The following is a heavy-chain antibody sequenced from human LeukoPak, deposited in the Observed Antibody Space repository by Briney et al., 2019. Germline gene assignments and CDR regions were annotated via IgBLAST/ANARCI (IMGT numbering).Heavy chain of an antibody. CDR3: AKRVSKPYYYTDV. J-gene: IGHJ6*03. V-gene: IGHV3-23*01. CDR1: GFTFSSYG. D-gene: IGHD5/OR15-5a*01. CDR2: ISASGGTT. Sequence: GGSLRLSCAASGFTFSSYGMSWVRQAPGKGLEWVSTISASGGTTYYADSVKGRFTISRDNSKNTVYLQMNSLRAEDTAVYYCAKRVSKPYYYTDVWGKGTTVTVSS.